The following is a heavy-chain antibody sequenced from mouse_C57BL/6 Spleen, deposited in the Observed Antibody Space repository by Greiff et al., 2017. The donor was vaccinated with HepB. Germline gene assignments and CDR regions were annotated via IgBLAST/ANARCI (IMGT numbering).Heavy chain of an antibody. D-gene: IGHD1-1*02. J-gene: IGHJ3*01. CDR2: IDPENGDT. V-gene: IGHV14-4*01. CDR1: GFNFKDDY. Sequence: EVQLQQSGAELVRPGASVKLSCTASGFNFKDDYMHWVKQRPEQGLEWIGWIDPENGDTEYASKFQGKATITADTSSNTAYLQLSSLTSEDTAVYYCTTGAYGGALVWFAYWGQGTLVTVSA. CDR3: TTGAYGGALVWFAY.